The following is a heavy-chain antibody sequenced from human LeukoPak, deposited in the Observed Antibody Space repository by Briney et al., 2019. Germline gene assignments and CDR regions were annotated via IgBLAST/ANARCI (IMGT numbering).Heavy chain of an antibody. J-gene: IGHJ4*02. CDR1: GYTFTSHG. V-gene: IGHV1-18*01. Sequence: GASVKVSCKASGYTFTSHGISWVRQAPGQGLEWMGWISAYNGNTNYAQKLQGRVTMTTDTSTSTAYMELRSLRSDDTAVYYCAREATCSSTSCSVDYWGQGTLVTVSS. CDR2: ISAYNGNT. D-gene: IGHD2-2*01. CDR3: AREATCSSTSCSVDY.